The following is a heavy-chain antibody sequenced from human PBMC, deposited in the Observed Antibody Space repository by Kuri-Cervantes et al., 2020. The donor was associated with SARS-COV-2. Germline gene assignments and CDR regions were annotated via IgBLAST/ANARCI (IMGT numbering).Heavy chain of an antibody. CDR2: IYYSGST. Sequence: GSLRLSCTVSGGSISSGGYYWSWIRQPPGKGLEWIGYIYYSGSTNYNPSLKSRVTISVDTSKNQFSLKLSSVTAADTAVYYCARGDCSGGSCYGMDVWGQGTTVTVSS. V-gene: IGHV4-61*08. D-gene: IGHD2-15*01. J-gene: IGHJ6*02. CDR3: ARGDCSGGSCYGMDV. CDR1: GGSISSGGYY.